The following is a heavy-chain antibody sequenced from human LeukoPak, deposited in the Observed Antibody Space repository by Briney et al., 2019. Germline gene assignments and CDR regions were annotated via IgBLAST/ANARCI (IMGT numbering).Heavy chain of an antibody. CDR1: RSTFSTYG. Sequence: GRSLRLSCAASRSTFSTYGMHWVRQAPGKGLEWVAVISYDGSNKYYADSVKGRFTISRGNSKNTLYLQMNSLRVEDTAVYYCAKGGPPTGASPRPWDFNYWGQGTLVTVSS. J-gene: IGHJ4*02. D-gene: IGHD1-26*01. V-gene: IGHV3-30*18. CDR2: ISYDGSNK. CDR3: AKGGPPTGASPRPWDFNY.